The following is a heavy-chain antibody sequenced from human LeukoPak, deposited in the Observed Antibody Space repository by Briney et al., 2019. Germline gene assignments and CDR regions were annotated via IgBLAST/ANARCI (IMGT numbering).Heavy chain of an antibody. V-gene: IGHV4-59*08. CDR3: ARSYSSSDHYYYYGMDV. Sequence: PSETLSLTCTVSGGSISSYYWNWIRQPPGKGLEWIGYINYIRTTDYNPSLKSRVTISLDTSKNRFSLRLSSVTAADTAMYYCARSYSSSDHYYYYGMDVWGQGTTVTVSS. CDR1: GGSISSYY. CDR2: INYIRTT. D-gene: IGHD6-13*01. J-gene: IGHJ6*02.